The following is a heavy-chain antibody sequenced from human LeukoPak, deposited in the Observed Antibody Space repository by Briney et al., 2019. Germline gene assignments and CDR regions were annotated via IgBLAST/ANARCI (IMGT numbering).Heavy chain of an antibody. Sequence: GGSLRLSCAASGFTFSSYGMSWVRQAPGKGLEWVSAISGSGGSTYYADSVKGRSTISRDNSKNTLYLQMNSLRAEDTVVYYCAKDPPLYGSGSYKAFDIWGQGTMVTVSS. J-gene: IGHJ3*02. CDR3: AKDPPLYGSGSYKAFDI. CDR1: GFTFSSYG. D-gene: IGHD3-10*01. V-gene: IGHV3-23*01. CDR2: ISGSGGST.